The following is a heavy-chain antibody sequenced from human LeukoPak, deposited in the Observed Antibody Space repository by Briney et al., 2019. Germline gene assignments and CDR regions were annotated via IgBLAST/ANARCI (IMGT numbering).Heavy chain of an antibody. J-gene: IGHJ4*02. D-gene: IGHD6-6*01. V-gene: IGHV3-23*01. Sequence: GGSLRLSCAASGFTFSSYSMNWVRQAPGKGLEWVSAISGSGGSTYYADSVKGRFTISRDNSKNTLYLQMNSLRAEDTAVYYCAKDATPRSIAARIVSYFDYWGQGTLVTVSS. CDR1: GFTFSSYS. CDR3: AKDATPRSIAARIVSYFDY. CDR2: ISGSGGST.